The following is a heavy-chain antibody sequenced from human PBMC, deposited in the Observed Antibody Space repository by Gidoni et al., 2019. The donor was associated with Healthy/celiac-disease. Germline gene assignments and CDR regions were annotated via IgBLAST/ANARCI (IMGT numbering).Heavy chain of an antibody. V-gene: IGHV3-23*01. CDR3: AKPPISDDAFDI. J-gene: IGHJ3*02. CDR1: GFPFSSYA. CDR2: IRGSGGST. Sequence: EVQLLESGGGLVQPGGSLRLSCAASGFPFSSYAMSWVRQAPGKGLEWVSAIRGSGGSTYYADAVKGRFTISRDNSKNTLYLQMNSLRAEDTAVYYCAKPPISDDAFDIWGQGTMVTVSS.